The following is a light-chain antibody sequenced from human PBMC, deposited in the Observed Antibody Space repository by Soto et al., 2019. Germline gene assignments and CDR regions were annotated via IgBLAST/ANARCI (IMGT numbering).Light chain of an antibody. Sequence: DLRVAKSPAPLSVSPGARASITCRASPTINTWLAWYQQKPGKAPNLLIYQASTLETGVPSRFSGSGSGTDFTLTISSLQPEDFASYYCQQSDNIPQTFGHGTKVDIK. V-gene: IGKV1-5*03. CDR2: QAS. CDR3: QQSDNIPQT. J-gene: IGKJ2*01. CDR1: PTINTW.